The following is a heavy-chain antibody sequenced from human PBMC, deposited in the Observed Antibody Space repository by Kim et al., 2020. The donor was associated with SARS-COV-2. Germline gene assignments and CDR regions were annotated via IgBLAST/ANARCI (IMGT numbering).Heavy chain of an antibody. J-gene: IGHJ6*02. CDR3: ASQPQVNYDFWSGYLYYYYGMDV. Sequence: SETLSLTCTVSGGSISSSSYYWGWIRQPPGKGLEWIGSIYYSGSTYYNPSLKSRVTISVDTSKNQFSLKLSSVTAADTAVYYCASQPQVNYDFWSGYLYYYYGMDVWGQGTTVTVSS. CDR1: GGSISSSSYY. D-gene: IGHD3-3*01. V-gene: IGHV4-39*01. CDR2: IYYSGST.